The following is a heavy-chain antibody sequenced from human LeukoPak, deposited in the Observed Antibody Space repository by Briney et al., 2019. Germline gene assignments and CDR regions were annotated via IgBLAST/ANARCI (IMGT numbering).Heavy chain of an antibody. CDR2: MYHSGTS. CDR3: ANKVYCSRTSCHPAGY. CDR1: GDSIRGPNW. Sequence: PSETLSLTCTVSGDSIRGPNWWSWVRQPPGKGLEWIGEMYHSGTSNYNPTLKSRATISLVTSTNQFFLDLTSVTAADTAVYYCANKVYCSRTSCHPAGYWGQGILVTVSS. J-gene: IGHJ4*02. D-gene: IGHD2-2*01. V-gene: IGHV4-4*02.